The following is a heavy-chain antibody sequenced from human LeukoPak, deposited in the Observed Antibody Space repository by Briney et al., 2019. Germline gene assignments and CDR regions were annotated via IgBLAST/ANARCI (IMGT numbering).Heavy chain of an antibody. CDR1: GFTFSSYA. CDR3: ARDRVYASGSRDAFGI. Sequence: PGGSLRLSCAASGFTFSSYAMSWVRQAPGKGLEWVSAISGSGGSTYYADSVKGRFTISRDNSKNTLYLQMNSLRAEDTAVYYCARDRVYASGSRDAFGIWGQGTMVAVSS. J-gene: IGHJ3*02. D-gene: IGHD3-10*01. CDR2: ISGSGGST. V-gene: IGHV3-23*01.